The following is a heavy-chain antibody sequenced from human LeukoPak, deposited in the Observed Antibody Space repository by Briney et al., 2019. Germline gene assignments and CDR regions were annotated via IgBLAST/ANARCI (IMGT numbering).Heavy chain of an antibody. D-gene: IGHD6-19*01. CDR1: GGTFSSYA. CDR3: ARDLTSNVAVTEYHYYAMDV. V-gene: IGHV1-18*01. J-gene: IGHJ6*02. Sequence: EASVKVSCKASGGTFSSYAISWVRQAPGQGLEWMGWISAYNGSTKYAQKLQGRVTMTTDTSTGTAYMELRSLRPDDTAVYYCARDLTSNVAVTEYHYYAMDVWGQGTTVTVSS. CDR2: ISAYNGST.